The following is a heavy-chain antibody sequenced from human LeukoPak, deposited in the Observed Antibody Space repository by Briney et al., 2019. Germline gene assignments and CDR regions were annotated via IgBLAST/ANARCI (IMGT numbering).Heavy chain of an antibody. D-gene: IGHD6-13*01. CDR2: IYYSGST. CDR3: ARTSSGRIAAAGYYGMDV. Sequence: SETLSLTCTVSGGSISSGGYYWSWIRQHPGKGLECIGYIYYSGSTYYNPSLKSRVTISVDTSKNQFSLKLSSVTAADTAVYYCARTSSGRIAAAGYYGMDVWGQGTTVTVSS. V-gene: IGHV4-31*03. J-gene: IGHJ6*02. CDR1: GGSISSGGYY.